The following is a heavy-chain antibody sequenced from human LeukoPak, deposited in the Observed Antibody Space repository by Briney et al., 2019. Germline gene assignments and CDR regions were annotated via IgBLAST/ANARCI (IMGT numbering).Heavy chain of an antibody. V-gene: IGHV3-23*01. CDR3: AKRGYVSPEEYFQH. D-gene: IGHD3-16*01. Sequence: GGSLRLSCAASGFTFSSYAMSWVRQAPGKGLEWVSAISGSGGSTYYADSVKGRFTISRDNSKNTLYLQMNSLRAEDTAVYYSAKRGYVSPEEYFQHWGQGTLVTVSS. CDR2: ISGSGGST. CDR1: GFTFSSYA. J-gene: IGHJ1*01.